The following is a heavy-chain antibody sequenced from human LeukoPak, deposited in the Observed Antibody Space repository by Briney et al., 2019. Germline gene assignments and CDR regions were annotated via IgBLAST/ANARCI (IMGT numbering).Heavy chain of an antibody. CDR2: ISYDGSNK. CDR3: AKNPYDTQYYFDY. Sequence: PGGSLRPSCAASGFTFSSYVMHWVRQAPGKGLEWVAVISYDGSNKYYADSVKGRFTISRDNSKNTLYLQMNSLRAEDTAVYYCAKNPYDTQYYFDYWGQGTLVTVSS. V-gene: IGHV3-30*18. CDR1: GFTFSSYV. D-gene: IGHD3-22*01. J-gene: IGHJ4*02.